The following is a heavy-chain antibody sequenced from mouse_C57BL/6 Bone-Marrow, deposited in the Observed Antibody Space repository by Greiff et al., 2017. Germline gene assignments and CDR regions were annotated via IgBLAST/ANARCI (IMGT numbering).Heavy chain of an antibody. V-gene: IGHV5-6*02. CDR2: ISSGGSYT. J-gene: IGHJ2*01. Sequence: EVKLVESGGDLVKPGGSLKLSCAASGFTFSRYGMSWVRQTPAKRLAWVATISSGGSYTYYPDSVKGRFTISRDNAKNTLYRQMSSLKSEDTAMYYCARQLRLRDYFDDWGQGTTLTVSS. CDR3: ARQLRLRDYFDD. CDR1: GFTFSRYG. D-gene: IGHD3-2*02.